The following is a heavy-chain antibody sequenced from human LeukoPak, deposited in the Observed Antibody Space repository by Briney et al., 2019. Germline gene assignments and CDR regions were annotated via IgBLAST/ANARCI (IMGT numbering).Heavy chain of an antibody. J-gene: IGHJ5*02. CDR2: IYTSGST. D-gene: IGHD2-15*01. Sequence: PSETLSLTCTVSGGSISSYYWSWIRQPAGKGLEWIGRIYTSGSTNYNPSLKSRVTMSLDTSKNQFSLKLTSVTAADTAVYYCARDLVAVYNRFDPWGQGTLVTVSS. CDR1: GGSISSYY. CDR3: ARDLVAVYNRFDP. V-gene: IGHV4-4*07.